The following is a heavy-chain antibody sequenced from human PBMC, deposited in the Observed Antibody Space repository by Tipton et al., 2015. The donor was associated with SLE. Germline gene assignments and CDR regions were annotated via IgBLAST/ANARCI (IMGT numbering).Heavy chain of an antibody. CDR3: AREWSGGGFDP. CDR1: GGTFSSYT. Sequence: QVQLVQSGAEVKKPGSSVKVSCKASGGTFSSYTISWVRQAPGQGLEWMGRIIPILGIANYAQKFQGRVTITADKSTSTAYMELSSPRSEDTAVYYCAREWSGGGFDPWGQGTLVTVSS. V-gene: IGHV1-69*08. D-gene: IGHD1-26*01. CDR2: IIPILGIA. J-gene: IGHJ5*02.